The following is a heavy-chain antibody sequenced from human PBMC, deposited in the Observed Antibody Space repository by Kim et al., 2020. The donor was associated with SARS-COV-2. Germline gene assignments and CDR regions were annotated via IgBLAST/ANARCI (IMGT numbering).Heavy chain of an antibody. CDR3: AKTGQLDY. CDR2: GAAT. D-gene: IGHD6-13*01. J-gene: IGHJ4*02. V-gene: IGHV3-23*01. Sequence: GAATYYAGSVRGRFTISRDNSKNTLSLQMNSLRAEDTALYYCAKTGQLDYWGQGTLVTVSS.